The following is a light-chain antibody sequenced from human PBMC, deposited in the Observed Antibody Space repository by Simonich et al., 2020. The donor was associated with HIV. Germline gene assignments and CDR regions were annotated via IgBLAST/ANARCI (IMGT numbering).Light chain of an antibody. CDR3: QQYYSTPPT. V-gene: IGKV3D-20*01. CDR1: QSVSSSY. CDR2: DAS. J-gene: IGKJ1*01. Sequence: EIVLTQSPGTLSLSPGERATLSCRASQSVSSSYLAWYQQKPGLAPRLLIYDASSRATGIPDRFSGSGSGTDFTLTISSLQAEDVAVYYCQQYYSTPPTFGQGTKVEIK.